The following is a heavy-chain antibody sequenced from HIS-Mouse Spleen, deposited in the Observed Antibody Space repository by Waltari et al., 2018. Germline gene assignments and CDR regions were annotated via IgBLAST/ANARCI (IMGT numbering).Heavy chain of an antibody. Sequence: VQLVKSGGGVVQPGGSLRLSCAASGFTVSSNYMSWVRQAPGEGLEWVSVIYSGGSTYYADSVKGRFTISRDNSKNTLYLQMNSLRAEDTAVYYCAGGVGSSWYYFDYWGQGTLVTVSS. V-gene: IGHV3-53*01. CDR1: GFTVSSNY. J-gene: IGHJ4*02. CDR3: AGGVGSSWYYFDY. CDR2: IYSGGST. D-gene: IGHD6-13*01.